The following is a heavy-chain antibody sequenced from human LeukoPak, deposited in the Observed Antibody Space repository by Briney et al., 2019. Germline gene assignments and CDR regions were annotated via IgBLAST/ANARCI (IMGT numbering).Heavy chain of an antibody. J-gene: IGHJ3*02. CDR3: ARDCGGGSCYGPYDAFDI. Sequence: GGSLRLSCAASGLTFSSYEMNWVRQAPGKGLEWVSYISSSGSTIYYADSVKGRFTISRDNAKNSLYLQMNSLRAEDTAVYYCARDCGGGSCYGPYDAFDIWGQGTMVTVSS. CDR1: GLTFSSYE. CDR2: ISSSGSTI. D-gene: IGHD2-15*01. V-gene: IGHV3-48*03.